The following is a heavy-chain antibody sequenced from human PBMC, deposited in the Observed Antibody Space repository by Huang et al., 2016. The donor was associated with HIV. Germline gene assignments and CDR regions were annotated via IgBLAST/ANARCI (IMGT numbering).Heavy chain of an antibody. Sequence: EEHLVESGGGLVQPGGSLRLSCEASGFKFSNYWMQWVRQAPGKGLMWVLRINIDGRTTDYADSVKGRFTISRDNAKNTLYLQMSSLTAEDTAIYYCARAGGFEIWGQGTVVTVSS. CDR3: ARAGGFEI. CDR2: INIDGRTT. J-gene: IGHJ3*02. V-gene: IGHV3-74*01. CDR1: GFKFSNYW. D-gene: IGHD2-15*01.